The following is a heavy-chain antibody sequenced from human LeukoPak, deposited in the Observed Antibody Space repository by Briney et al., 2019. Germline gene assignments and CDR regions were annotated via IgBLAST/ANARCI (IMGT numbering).Heavy chain of an antibody. J-gene: IGHJ4*02. CDR3: ARGSRGPRHSGYFDY. V-gene: IGHV4-39*07. CDR1: GGSISSSSYY. Sequence: SETLSLTCTVSGGSISSSSYYWGWIRQPPGKGLEWIGSIYYSGSTYYNPSLKSRVTISVDTSKNQFSLKLSSVTAADTAVYYCARGSRGPRHSGYFDYWGQGTLVTVSS. CDR2: IYYSGST. D-gene: IGHD1-26*01.